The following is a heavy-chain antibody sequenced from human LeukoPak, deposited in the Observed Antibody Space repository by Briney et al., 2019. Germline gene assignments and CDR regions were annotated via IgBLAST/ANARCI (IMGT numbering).Heavy chain of an antibody. CDR3: AAQYSSFDY. CDR2: ISGSGGST. V-gene: IGHV3-23*01. J-gene: IGHJ4*01. Sequence: GGSLRLSCAASRFTFSSYAISWVRQAPGKGLEWVSAISGSGGSTYYADSVKGRFTISIDNSKNTLYLQMNSLRAEDTAVYYCAAQYSSFDYGAKEPLAPVSS. CDR1: RFTFSSYA. D-gene: IGHD6-19*01.